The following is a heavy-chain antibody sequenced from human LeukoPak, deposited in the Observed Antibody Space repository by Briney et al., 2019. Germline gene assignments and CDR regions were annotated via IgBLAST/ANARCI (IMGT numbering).Heavy chain of an antibody. Sequence: PSETLSLTCTVFGGSISSYYWSWIRQPPGKGLEWIGYIYYSGSTNYNPSLKSRVTISVDTSKNQFPLKLSSVTAADTAVYYCARESSSWSRGFDYWGQGTLVTVSS. V-gene: IGHV4-59*01. CDR3: ARESSSWSRGFDY. D-gene: IGHD6-13*01. J-gene: IGHJ4*02. CDR1: GGSISSYY. CDR2: IYYSGST.